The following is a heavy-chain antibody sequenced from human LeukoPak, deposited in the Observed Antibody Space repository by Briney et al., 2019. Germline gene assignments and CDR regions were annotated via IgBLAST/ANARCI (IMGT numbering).Heavy chain of an antibody. J-gene: IGHJ4*02. CDR2: IKSKTDGGTA. D-gene: IGHD4-17*01. Sequence: GGSLRLSCAASGFTFSNAWMSWVRQAPGEGLEWVGRIKSKTDGGTADYAAPVKGRFTISRDDSKSTLYLQMNRLKTEDTAVYYCTTGGVTTVTTGDYWGQGTLVTVSS. V-gene: IGHV3-15*01. CDR3: TTGGVTTVTTGDY. CDR1: GFTFSNAW.